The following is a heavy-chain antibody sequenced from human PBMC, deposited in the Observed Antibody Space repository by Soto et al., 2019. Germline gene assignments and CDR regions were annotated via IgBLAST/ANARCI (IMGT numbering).Heavy chain of an antibody. CDR1: GFNVKTTY. J-gene: IGHJ4*02. Sequence: GVSLRLSRAASGFNVKTTYMTWVRQAPGEGMEWVSVIHNSGATYYADSVKGRFTNSKDNSKNTVYLQMSSLRAEDTAMYYCAREYSYSYPAWGQGTLVTVSS. CDR2: IHNSGAT. V-gene: IGHV3-53*01. CDR3: AREYSYSYPA. D-gene: IGHD2-21*01.